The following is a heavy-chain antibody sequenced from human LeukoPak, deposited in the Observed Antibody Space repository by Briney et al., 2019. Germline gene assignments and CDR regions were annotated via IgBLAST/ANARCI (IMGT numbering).Heavy chain of an antibody. V-gene: IGHV3-74*01. J-gene: IGHJ4*02. CDR1: GFTFSNYY. CDR3: ARSSSGVYIQ. CDR2: ISGDGSSI. D-gene: IGHD2-15*01. Sequence: GGSLRLSCVASGFTFSNYYMHWVRQVPGKGPVWVSRISGDGSSILYADSVKGRFTISRDNAKNSLYVQMNSLRAYDSAVYYCARSSSGVYIQWGQGTLVTVSS.